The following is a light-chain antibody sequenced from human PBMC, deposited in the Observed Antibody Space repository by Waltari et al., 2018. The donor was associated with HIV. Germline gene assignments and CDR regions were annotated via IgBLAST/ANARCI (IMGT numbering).Light chain of an antibody. V-gene: IGLV3-9*01. CDR2: RDN. J-gene: IGLJ2*01. CDR3: QVWDK. Sequence: SYDLTQPLSVSVALGQTAMITCGGHNIGSKNVHWYQQKPGQAPVLVIYRDNNRPSGIPERFSGSNSGNTATLTISRAQAEDEADYYCQVWDKFGGGTKLTVL. CDR1: NIGSKN.